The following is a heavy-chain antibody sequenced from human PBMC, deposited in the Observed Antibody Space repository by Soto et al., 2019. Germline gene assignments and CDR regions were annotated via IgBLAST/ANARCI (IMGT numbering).Heavy chain of an antibody. J-gene: IGHJ4*02. Sequence: ASVKVSCKASGGTFSSYAISWVRQAPGQGLEWMGGIIPIFGTANYAQKFQGRVTITADESTSTAYMELSSLRSEDTAVYYCARDSSVRDYDILTGYFNRGYYFDYWGQGTLVTVSS. CDR1: GGTFSSYA. V-gene: IGHV1-69*13. CDR3: ARDSSVRDYDILTGYFNRGYYFDY. CDR2: IIPIFGTA. D-gene: IGHD3-9*01.